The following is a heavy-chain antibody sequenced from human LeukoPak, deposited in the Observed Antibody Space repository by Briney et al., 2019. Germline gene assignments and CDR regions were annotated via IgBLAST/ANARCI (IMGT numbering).Heavy chain of an antibody. CDR1: GFTFSSYG. CDR3: AKYGSGSYYNGLY. D-gene: IGHD3-10*01. J-gene: IGHJ4*02. CDR2: ISYDGSNK. V-gene: IGHV3-30*18. Sequence: QPGRSLRLSCAASGFTFSSYGMHWVRQAPGKGLEWVAVISYDGSNKYYADSVKGRFTISRDNSKSTLYLQMNSLRDEDTAVYYCAKYGSGSYYNGLYWGQGTLVTVSS.